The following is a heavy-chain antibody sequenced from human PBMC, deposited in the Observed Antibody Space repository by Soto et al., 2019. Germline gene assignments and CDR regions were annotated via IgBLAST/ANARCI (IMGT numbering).Heavy chain of an antibody. Sequence: EVQLVESGGGLVQPGGSLRLSCAASGFTFSSYDMHWVRQATGKGLEWVSAIGTAGDTYYPGSVKGRFTISRENAKNSLYLQMNSLRAGDTAVYYCARATYYYDSSGYWLGAFDIWGQGTMVTVSS. D-gene: IGHD3-22*01. CDR2: IGTAGDT. J-gene: IGHJ3*02. CDR3: ARATYYYDSSGYWLGAFDI. V-gene: IGHV3-13*01. CDR1: GFTFSSYD.